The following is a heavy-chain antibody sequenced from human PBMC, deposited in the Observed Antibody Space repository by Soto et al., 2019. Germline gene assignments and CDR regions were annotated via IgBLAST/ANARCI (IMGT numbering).Heavy chain of an antibody. Sequence: GGSLRLSCAASGFTFSSYAMHWVRQAPGKGLEWVAVISYDGSNKYYADSVKGRFTISRDNSKNTLYLQMNSLRAEDTAVYYCASPLPWQQLALAPFGYWGQGTLVTVSS. CDR1: GFTFSSYA. V-gene: IGHV3-30-3*01. CDR3: ASPLPWQQLALAPFGY. CDR2: ISYDGSNK. J-gene: IGHJ4*02. D-gene: IGHD6-13*01.